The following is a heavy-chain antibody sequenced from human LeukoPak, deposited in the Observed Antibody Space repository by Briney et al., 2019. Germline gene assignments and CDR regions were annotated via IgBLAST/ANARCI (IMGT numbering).Heavy chain of an antibody. CDR2: ISAYNGNT. D-gene: IGHD2-2*01. Sequence: GASVKVSCKASGYTFTSYGISWVRQAPGQGLEWRGWISAYNGNTNYAQKLQGRVTMTTDTSTSTAYMELRSLRSDDTAVYYCARIPGYYSSTSCSWVWAFDYWGQGTLVTVSS. J-gene: IGHJ4*02. CDR3: ARIPGYYSSTSCSWVWAFDY. CDR1: GYTFTSYG. V-gene: IGHV1-18*01.